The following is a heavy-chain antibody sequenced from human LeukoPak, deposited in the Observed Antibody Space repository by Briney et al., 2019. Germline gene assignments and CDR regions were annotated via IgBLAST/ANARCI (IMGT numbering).Heavy chain of an antibody. CDR1: GGSFSSYY. J-gene: IGHJ4*02. Sequence: SETLSLTCTISGGSFSSYYWSWIRQSPGKGLEWIGNIYYSGSTYYNSAPTLKSRVTMSLDTSNNHLSLELSSLTAADAAVYYCARRSTVENFFDYWGQGTPVTVSS. V-gene: IGHV4-59*08. CDR2: IYYSGST. CDR3: ARRSTVENFFDY. D-gene: IGHD4-17*01.